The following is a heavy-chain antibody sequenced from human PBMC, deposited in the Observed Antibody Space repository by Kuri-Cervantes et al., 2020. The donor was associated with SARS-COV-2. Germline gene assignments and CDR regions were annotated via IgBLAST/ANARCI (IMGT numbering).Heavy chain of an antibody. J-gene: IGHJ6*03. Sequence: SETLSLTCAISGDSVSSNGAAWNWIRQSPSRGLEWLGRTYFRSKWYNDYAVSVKSRITINPDTSKKQFSLQLNSVTPEDTAVYYCARGKTMVRGENYYYMDVWGKGTTVTVSS. CDR3: ARGKTMVRGENYYYMDV. V-gene: IGHV6-1*01. CDR2: TYFRSKWYN. CDR1: GDSVSSNGAA. D-gene: IGHD3-10*01.